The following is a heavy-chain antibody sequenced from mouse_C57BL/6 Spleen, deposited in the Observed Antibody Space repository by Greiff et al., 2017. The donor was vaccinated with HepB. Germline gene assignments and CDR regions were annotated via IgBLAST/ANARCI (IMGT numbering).Heavy chain of an antibody. V-gene: IGHV5-4*01. CDR2: ISDGGSYT. CDR3: ARDLRRGYFDY. D-gene: IGHD2-12*01. J-gene: IGHJ2*01. Sequence: DVHLVESGGGLVKPGGSLKLSCAASGFTFSSYAMSWVRQTPEKRLEWVATISDGGSYTYYPDNVKGRFTISRDNAKNNLYLQMSHLKSEDTAMYYCARDLRRGYFDYWGQGTTLTVSS. CDR1: GFTFSSYA.